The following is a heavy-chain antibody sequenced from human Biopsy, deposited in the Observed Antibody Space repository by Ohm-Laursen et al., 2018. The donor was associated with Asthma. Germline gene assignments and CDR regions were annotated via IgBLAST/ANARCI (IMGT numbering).Heavy chain of an antibody. CDR1: GYTFNSVG. J-gene: IGHJ6*02. Sequence: ASVKVSCKTSGYTFNSVGITWVRQAPGQGLEWMGWISVYNGNTKVAQKLQDRVTMITDTSTSTAYMELRSLRSDDTAVYFCARAVDYSHYYGIDVWGQGTTVTVS. V-gene: IGHV1-18*01. CDR3: ARAVDYSHYYGIDV. CDR2: ISVYNGNT. D-gene: IGHD3-10*01.